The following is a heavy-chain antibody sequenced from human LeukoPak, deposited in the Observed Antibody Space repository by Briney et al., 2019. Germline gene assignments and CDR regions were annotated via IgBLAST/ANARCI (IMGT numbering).Heavy chain of an antibody. D-gene: IGHD6-25*01. Sequence: ASVKVSCKASGYTLANYGISWVRQAPGQGLEWMGWISAYNGNTNYAQKLQGRVTMTTDTSTSTAYMELRNLTSDDTAVFYCAREGSWAAAHYWGQGTLVAVSS. CDR1: GYTLANYG. J-gene: IGHJ4*02. CDR3: AREGSWAAAHY. CDR2: ISAYNGNT. V-gene: IGHV1-18*01.